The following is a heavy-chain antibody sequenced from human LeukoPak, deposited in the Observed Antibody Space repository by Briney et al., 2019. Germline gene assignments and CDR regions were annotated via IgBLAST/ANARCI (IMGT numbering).Heavy chain of an antibody. Sequence: GGSLRLSCAASGFTVSSNYMSWVRQAPGKGLEWVSVIYSGGSTYYADSVKGRFTISRDNSKNTLYLQMNSLRAEDTAEYYCARDRNPMVRSYYYGMDVWGQGTTVTVSS. J-gene: IGHJ6*02. V-gene: IGHV3-66*01. CDR2: IYSGGST. D-gene: IGHD3-10*01. CDR3: ARDRNPMVRSYYYGMDV. CDR1: GFTVSSNY.